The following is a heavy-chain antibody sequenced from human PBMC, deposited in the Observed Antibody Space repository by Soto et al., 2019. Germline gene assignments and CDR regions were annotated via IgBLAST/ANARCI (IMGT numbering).Heavy chain of an antibody. D-gene: IGHD4-17*01. Sequence: SETLSLTCAVSGGSINSSNWWSWVRQPPGKGLEWIGEIYHSGSTNYNPSLKSRVTISVDKSKNQFSLKLSSVTAADTAVYYCARVWTTVTNWFDPWGQGTLVTVSS. CDR3: ARVWTTVTNWFDP. V-gene: IGHV4-4*02. J-gene: IGHJ5*01. CDR2: IYHSGST. CDR1: GGSINSSNW.